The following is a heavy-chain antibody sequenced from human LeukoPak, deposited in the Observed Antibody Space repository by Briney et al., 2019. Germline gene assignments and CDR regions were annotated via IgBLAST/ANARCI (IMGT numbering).Heavy chain of an antibody. Sequence: PGGSLRLSCAASGFTFSSYGMHWVRQAPGKGLEWVAFIRYDGSNKYYADSVKGRFTISRDNSKNTLYLQMNSLGPDDTAVYYCARDPYSGNYGNDYYYYMDVWAKGPRSPSP. V-gene: IGHV3-30*02. CDR3: ARDPYSGNYGNDYYYYMDV. D-gene: IGHD1-26*01. CDR1: GFTFSSYG. CDR2: IRYDGSNK. J-gene: IGHJ6*03.